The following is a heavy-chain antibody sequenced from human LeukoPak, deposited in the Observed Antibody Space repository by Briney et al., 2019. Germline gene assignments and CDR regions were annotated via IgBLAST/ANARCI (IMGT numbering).Heavy chain of an antibody. CDR3: AAGYCSSTSCYTGMGY. D-gene: IGHD2-2*02. CDR1: GFTFTSSA. Sequence: SAKVSCKASGFTFTSSAVQWVRQARGQRLEWIGWIVVGSGNTNYAQKFQERVTITRDMSTSTAYMELSSLRSEDTAVYYCAAGYCSSTSCYTGMGYWGQGTLVTVSS. V-gene: IGHV1-58*01. CDR2: IVVGSGNT. J-gene: IGHJ4*02.